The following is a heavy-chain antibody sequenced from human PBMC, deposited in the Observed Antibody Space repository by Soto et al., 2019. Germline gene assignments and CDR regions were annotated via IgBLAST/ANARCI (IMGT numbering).Heavy chain of an antibody. CDR2: MNPNSGNT. CDR3: AREIGASSPFDY. V-gene: IGHV1-8*01. D-gene: IGHD5-12*01. J-gene: IGHJ4*02. Sequence: QVQLVQSGAEVKKPGASVKVSCKASGYTFTSYDINWVRQATGQGLEWMGWMNPNSGNTGYAQKCPGRVTRTRNTPISTAYMELSSLRSEDTAVYSCAREIGASSPFDYWGQGTLVTVSS. CDR1: GYTFTSYD.